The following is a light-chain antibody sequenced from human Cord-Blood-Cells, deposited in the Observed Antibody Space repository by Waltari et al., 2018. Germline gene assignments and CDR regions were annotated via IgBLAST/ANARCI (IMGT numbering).Light chain of an antibody. CDR2: AAS. CDR1: QSISSY. Sequence: DIQMTQSPSSLSASVGDRGTIPCRASQSISSYLNWYQQKPGKAPKLLIYAASSLQSGVPSRFSGSGSGTDFTLTISSLQPEDFATYYCQQSYSTPRGVAFGPGTKVDIK. J-gene: IGKJ3*01. V-gene: IGKV1-39*01. CDR3: QQSYSTPRGVA.